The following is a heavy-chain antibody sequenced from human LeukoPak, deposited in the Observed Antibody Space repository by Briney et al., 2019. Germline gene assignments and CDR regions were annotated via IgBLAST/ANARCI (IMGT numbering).Heavy chain of an antibody. CDR1: YESFSHYF. CDR3: ARGSLYDSSGYYWDY. D-gene: IGHD3-22*01. CDR2: INDNGDT. Sequence: SETLSLTCAVYYESFSHYFWSWIRQPPGKGLEWIGEINDNGDTNYNPSLKSRVTISVDTSRDRFSLQLTSVTVADTAVYYCARGSLYDSSGYYWDYWGQGSLVTVSS. J-gene: IGHJ4*02. V-gene: IGHV4-34*01.